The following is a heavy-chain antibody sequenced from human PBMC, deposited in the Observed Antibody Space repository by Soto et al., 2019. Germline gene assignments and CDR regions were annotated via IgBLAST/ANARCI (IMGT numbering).Heavy chain of an antibody. CDR2: INTNTGNP. CDR3: AREDAYYHTSGNYYLSYFDL. V-gene: IGHV7-4-1*01. CDR1: GYTFTSYA. Sequence: ASVKVSCKASGYTFTSYAMNWVRQAPGQGLEWMGWINTNTGNPTYAQGFTGRFVFSLDTSVSTAYLQVCSLKAEDTAVYYCAREDAYYHTSGNYYLSYFDLWGQGTLVTVSS. J-gene: IGHJ4*02. D-gene: IGHD3-10*01.